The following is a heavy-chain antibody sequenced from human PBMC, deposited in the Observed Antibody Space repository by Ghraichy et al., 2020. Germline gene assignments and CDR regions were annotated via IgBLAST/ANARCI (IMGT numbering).Heavy chain of an antibody. Sequence: ETLSLTCTVSGDSINNDYWGWLRQPPGKGLEWIAYVHYNGRTNYNPSLKSRATILLDTSKTQFSLTLSSVTAADTAVYYCARGAGWYNPWGQGTLVTVSS. D-gene: IGHD6-19*01. V-gene: IGHV4-59*01. CDR3: ARGAGWYNP. J-gene: IGHJ5*02. CDR1: GDSINNDY. CDR2: VHYNGRT.